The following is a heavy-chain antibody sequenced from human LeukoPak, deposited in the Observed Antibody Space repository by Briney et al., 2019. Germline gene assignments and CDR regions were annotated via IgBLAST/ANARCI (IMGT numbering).Heavy chain of an antibody. J-gene: IGHJ6*02. CDR3: AKDTTYYYGSGSYNGMDV. D-gene: IGHD3-10*01. CDR2: ISGSGGST. CDR1: GFTFDDYG. V-gene: IGHV3-23*01. Sequence: GGSLRLSCAASGFTFDDYGMSWVRQAPGKGLEWVSAISGSGGSTYYADSVKGRFTISRDNSKNTLYLQMNSLRAEDTAVFYCAKDTTYYYGSGSYNGMDVWGQGTTVTVSS.